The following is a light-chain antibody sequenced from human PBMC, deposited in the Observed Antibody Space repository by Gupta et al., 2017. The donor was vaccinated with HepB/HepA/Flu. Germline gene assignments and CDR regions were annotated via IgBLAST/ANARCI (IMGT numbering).Light chain of an antibody. CDR3: QQYNSYPLT. CDR2: KAS. J-gene: IGKJ4*01. V-gene: IGKV1-5*03. CDR1: QSIRSR. Sequence: DIQMTRSPSTLSASVGDRVTITCRASQSIRSRLAWYQQKPGKVPKLLIYKASSLESGVPSRFSGSESGTEFTLTISSLQPDDFAIYYCQQYNSYPLTFAGGTKVEIK.